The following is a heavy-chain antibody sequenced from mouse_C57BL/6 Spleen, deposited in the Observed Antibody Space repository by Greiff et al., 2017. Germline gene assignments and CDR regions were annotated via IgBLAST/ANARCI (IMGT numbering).Heavy chain of an antibody. D-gene: IGHD2-4*01. CDR1: GFSLTSYA. CDR2: IWTGGGT. Sequence: VKLVESGPGLVAPSQSLSITCTVSGFSLTSYAISWVRQPPGKGLEWLGVIWTGGGTNYNSALKSRLSISKDNSKSQVFLKMNSLQTDDTARYYCARIYYDYDVRAMDYWGQGTSVTVSS. V-gene: IGHV2-9-1*01. J-gene: IGHJ4*01. CDR3: ARIYYDYDVRAMDY.